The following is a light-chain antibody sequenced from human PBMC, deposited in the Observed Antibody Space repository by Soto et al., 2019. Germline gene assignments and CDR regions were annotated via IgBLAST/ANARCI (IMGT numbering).Light chain of an antibody. CDR2: AAS. Sequence: MVLTQSPGTLSLSPGERATLSCRARQSVSSSYLAWYQQKPGQAPRLLIYAASSRATGIPDRFSGSGSGTDITITISRLEPEDFAVYYCQRYGSSRTFGKGTKVELK. J-gene: IGKJ1*01. CDR1: QSVSSSY. V-gene: IGKV3-20*01. CDR3: QRYGSSRT.